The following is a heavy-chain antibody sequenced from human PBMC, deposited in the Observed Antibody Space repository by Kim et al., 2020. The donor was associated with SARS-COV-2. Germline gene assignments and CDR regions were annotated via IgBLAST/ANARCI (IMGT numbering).Heavy chain of an antibody. CDR3: AHRRGYYDILTGYYNAGNDAFDI. CDR2: IYWDDDK. J-gene: IGHJ3*02. D-gene: IGHD3-9*01. V-gene: IGHV2-5*02. CDR1: GFSLSTSGVG. Sequence: SGPTLVNPTQTLTLTCTFSGFSLSTSGVGVGWIRQPPGKALEWLALIYWDDDKRYSPSLKSRLTITKDTSKNQVVLTMTNMDPVDTATYYCAHRRGYYDILTGYYNAGNDAFDIWGQGTMVTVSS.